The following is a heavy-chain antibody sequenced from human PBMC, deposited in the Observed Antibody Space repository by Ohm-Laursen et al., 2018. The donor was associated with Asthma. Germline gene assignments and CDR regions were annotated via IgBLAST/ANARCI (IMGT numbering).Heavy chain of an antibody. D-gene: IGHD5-24*01. Sequence: SLRLSCAASGFSFSSYTMNWVRQAPGKGLEWVSYISSSSSSLYYADSVKGRFTISRDDAKNSLYLQMNSLRAEDTAVYYCARVLWDGYNSFDYWGQGTLVTVSS. CDR3: ARVLWDGYNSFDY. CDR2: ISSSSSSL. V-gene: IGHV3-48*01. CDR1: GFSFSSYT. J-gene: IGHJ4*02.